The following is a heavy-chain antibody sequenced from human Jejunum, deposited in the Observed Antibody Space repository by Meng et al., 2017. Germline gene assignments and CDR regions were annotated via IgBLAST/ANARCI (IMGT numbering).Heavy chain of an antibody. J-gene: IGHJ4*02. D-gene: IGHD1-26*01. CDR2: TYYRSKWYI. V-gene: IGHV6-1*01. CDR1: GDSVSSNSAG. Sequence: QIQLQQSGPGLVKPSQTLSLPCAISGDSVSSNSAGWNWIRQSPSRGLEWLGRTYYRSKWYIDYAVPVKSRITINPDTSKNQFSLHLNSVTPEDTAVYYCAGGGLVRSTRGYFDYWGQGTLVTVSS. CDR3: AGGGLVRSTRGYFDY.